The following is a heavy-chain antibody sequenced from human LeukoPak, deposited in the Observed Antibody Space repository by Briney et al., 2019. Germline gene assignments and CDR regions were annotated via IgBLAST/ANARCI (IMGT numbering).Heavy chain of an antibody. CDR3: ARAPVGQWLVRNAFDI. CDR1: GFTFSSYD. J-gene: IGHJ3*02. Sequence: PGGSLRLSCAASGFTFSSYDMHWVRQATGKGLEWVSAIGTAGDTYYPGSVKGRFTISRENAKNSLYLQMNSLRAGDTAVYYCARAPVGQWLVRNAFDIWGQGTMVTVSS. V-gene: IGHV3-13*01. D-gene: IGHD6-19*01. CDR2: IGTAGDT.